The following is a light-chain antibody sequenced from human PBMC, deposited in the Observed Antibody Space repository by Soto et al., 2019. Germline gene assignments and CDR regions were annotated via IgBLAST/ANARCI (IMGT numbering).Light chain of an antibody. Sequence: DIGLTQSPGTLSLSPGERATLSCRASQSVSSTYIAWYQQKRGQAPRLLMYDASNRATGIPDRFSGSGSGTDFSLTISRLEPEDFAIYYCHQFGRSPGTFGQGTKVEIK. V-gene: IGKV3-20*01. CDR1: QSVSSTY. CDR3: HQFGRSPGT. J-gene: IGKJ1*01. CDR2: DAS.